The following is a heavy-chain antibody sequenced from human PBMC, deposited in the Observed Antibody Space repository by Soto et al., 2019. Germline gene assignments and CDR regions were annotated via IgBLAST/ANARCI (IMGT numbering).Heavy chain of an antibody. V-gene: IGHV1-69*13. CDR3: TTPQPDFWSGFDH. Sequence: SVKVSCKASGGTFSSYAISWVRQAPGQGLEWMGGIIPIFGTANYAQKFQGRVTITEDESTDTAYMELTGLTSDDTAVFYCTTPQPDFWSGFDHWGQGTLVTVSS. CDR1: GGTFSSYA. D-gene: IGHD3-3*01. J-gene: IGHJ4*02. CDR2: IIPIFGTA.